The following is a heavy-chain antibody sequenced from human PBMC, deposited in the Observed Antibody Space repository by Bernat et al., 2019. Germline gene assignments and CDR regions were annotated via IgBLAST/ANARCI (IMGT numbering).Heavy chain of an antibody. Sequence: QVQLVQSGAEVKKPGASVKVSCKASGYTFTGYYMHWVRQAPGQGLEWMGWINPNSGGTNYAQKFQGWVTMTRDTSISTAYMELSRLRSDDTAVYYCAGGKYYDSSGYTIPYGMDVWGQGTTVTVSS. CDR2: INPNSGGT. J-gene: IGHJ6*02. CDR3: AGGKYYDSSGYTIPYGMDV. D-gene: IGHD3-22*01. V-gene: IGHV1-2*04. CDR1: GYTFTGYY.